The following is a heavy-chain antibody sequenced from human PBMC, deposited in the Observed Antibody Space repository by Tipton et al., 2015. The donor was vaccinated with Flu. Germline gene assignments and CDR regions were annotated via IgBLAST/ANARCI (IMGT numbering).Heavy chain of an antibody. CDR1: GGSFSGYF. J-gene: IGHJ4*02. V-gene: IGHV4-34*01. CDR3: ARGLYGSGSYQRRYFDY. D-gene: IGHD3-10*01. Sequence: LRLSCSVYGGSFSGYFWTWIRQPPGKGLEWIGNIHRSGNTYHNPSLKSRVTISIDTSKNQFSLKLSSVTAADTAVYYCARGLYGSGSYQRRYFDYWGQGTLVTVSS. CDR2: IHRSGNT.